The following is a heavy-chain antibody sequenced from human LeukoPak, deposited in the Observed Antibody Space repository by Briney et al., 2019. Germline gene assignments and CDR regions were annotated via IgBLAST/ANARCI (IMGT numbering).Heavy chain of an antibody. CDR3: TRVGYIDEGIDY. Sequence: GGSLRLSCVASGFIFSSHAMSWVRQAPGKGLEWVANIKQDGSKKSYVDSVKGRFTISRDNAKNSLYLQMNSLRAEDTAIYYCTRVGYIDEGIDYWGQGTLVTVSS. CDR1: GFIFSSHA. J-gene: IGHJ4*02. V-gene: IGHV3-7*04. D-gene: IGHD5-24*01. CDR2: IKQDGSKK.